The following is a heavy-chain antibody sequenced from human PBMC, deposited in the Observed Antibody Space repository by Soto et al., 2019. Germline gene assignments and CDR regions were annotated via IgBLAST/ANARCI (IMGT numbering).Heavy chain of an antibody. CDR2: IYYSGST. V-gene: IGHV4-59*08. D-gene: IGHD7-27*01. CDR3: ARRWGRTFDY. CDR1: GGSISSYY. Sequence: SETLSLTCTVSGGSISSYYWSWIRQPLGKGLEWIGYIYYSGSTNYNPSLKSRVTISVDTSKNQFSLKLSSVTAADTAVYYCARRWGRTFDYWGQGTLVTVSS. J-gene: IGHJ4*02.